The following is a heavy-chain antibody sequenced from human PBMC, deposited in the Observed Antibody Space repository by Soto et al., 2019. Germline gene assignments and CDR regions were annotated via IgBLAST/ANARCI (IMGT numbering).Heavy chain of an antibody. CDR2: ISGSGGST. Sequence: GGSLRLSCAASGFTFSSYAMSWVRQAPGKGLEWVSAISGSGGSTYYADSVKGRFTISSDNSKNTLYLQMNSLRAEDTAVYYCAKDIRMVYEMGPFGGGLDPWGQGTLVTVSS. D-gene: IGHD2-8*01. CDR3: AKDIRMVYEMGPFGGGLDP. V-gene: IGHV3-23*01. CDR1: GFTFSSYA. J-gene: IGHJ5*02.